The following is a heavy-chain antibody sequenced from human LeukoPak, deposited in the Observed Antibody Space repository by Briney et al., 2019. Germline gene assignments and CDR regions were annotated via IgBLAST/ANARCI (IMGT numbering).Heavy chain of an antibody. J-gene: IGHJ4*02. D-gene: IGHD5-18*01. CDR1: GGSFSGYY. CDR2: INHSGST. V-gene: IGHV4-34*01. Sequence: SETLSLTCAVYGGSFSGYYWSWIRQPPGKGLEWIGEINHSGSTNYNPSLKSRVTISVDTSKNQFSLKLSSVTAADTAVYYCARVGYSYGYRDRSFDYWGQGTLVTISS. CDR3: ARVGYSYGYRDRSFDY.